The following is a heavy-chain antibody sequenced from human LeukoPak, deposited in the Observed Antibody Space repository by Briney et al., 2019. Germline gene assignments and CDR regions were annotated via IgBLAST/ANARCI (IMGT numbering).Heavy chain of an antibody. Sequence: PGGSLRLSCAASGVTFSSHAMSWVRQAPGKGLEWVSGISGSGGITYYADSVKGRFTISRDNSKNTLYLQMNSLRAEDTAVYYCAKGQGYGFLRKTPFDYWGQGTLVTVSS. CDR1: GVTFSSHA. CDR3: AKGQGYGFLRKTPFDY. D-gene: IGHD5-18*01. J-gene: IGHJ4*02. V-gene: IGHV3-23*01. CDR2: ISGSGGIT.